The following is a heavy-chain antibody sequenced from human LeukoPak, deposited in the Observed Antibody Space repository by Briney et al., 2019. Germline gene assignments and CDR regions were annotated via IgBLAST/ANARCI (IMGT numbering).Heavy chain of an antibody. V-gene: IGHV1-69*04. D-gene: IGHD3-22*01. Sequence: SVKVSCKASGGTFSSYAISWVRQAPGQGLDWMGRIVPILGIANYAQKFQGRVTITADKSTSTAYMELSSLRSEDTAVYYCARDQSSMIADYWGQGTLVTVSS. CDR3: ARDQSSMIADY. CDR2: IVPILGIA. CDR1: GGTFSSYA. J-gene: IGHJ4*02.